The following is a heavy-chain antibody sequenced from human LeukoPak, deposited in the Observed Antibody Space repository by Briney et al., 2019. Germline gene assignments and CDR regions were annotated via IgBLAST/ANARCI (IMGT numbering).Heavy chain of an antibody. CDR2: IYPDDSDT. D-gene: IGHD2-8*01. V-gene: IGHV5-51*01. Sequence: GESLKISCKGSGYSFTSYWIGWVRQMPGKGLEWMGIIYPDDSDTRYSPSFEGQVIISVDKSISTAYLQWSSLKASDTATYYCARHGHCTNGVCYSNYDYYMDVWGKGTTVTVSS. CDR3: ARHGHCTNGVCYSNYDYYMDV. CDR1: GYSFTSYW. J-gene: IGHJ6*03.